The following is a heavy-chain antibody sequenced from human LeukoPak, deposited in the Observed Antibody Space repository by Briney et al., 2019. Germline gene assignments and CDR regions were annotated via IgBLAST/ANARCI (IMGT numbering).Heavy chain of an antibody. Sequence: SGGSLRLSCAASGFTFSSYAMSWVRQAPGKGLEWVSAISGSGGSTYYADSVKGRFTISRDNSKNTLYLQMNSLRAEDTAVYYCASVDTAMVTHIFWGQGTLVTVSS. D-gene: IGHD5-18*01. V-gene: IGHV3-23*01. CDR2: ISGSGGST. CDR3: ASVDTAMVTHIF. J-gene: IGHJ4*02. CDR1: GFTFSSYA.